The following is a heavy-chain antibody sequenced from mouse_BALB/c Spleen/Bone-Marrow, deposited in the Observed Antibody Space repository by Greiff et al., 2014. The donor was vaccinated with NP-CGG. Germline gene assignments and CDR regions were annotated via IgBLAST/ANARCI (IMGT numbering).Heavy chain of an antibody. J-gene: IGHJ1*01. D-gene: IGHD1-1*01. Sequence: VVESGASVKISCKTSGYTFTEYTMHWVKQSHGKSLEWIGGINPNNGGTSYNQKFKGKATLTVDKSSSTAYMELRSLTSEDSAVYYCAITPRYWYFDVWGAGTTVTVSS. CDR3: AITPRYWYFDV. V-gene: IGHV1-18*01. CDR1: GYTFTEYT. CDR2: INPNNGGT.